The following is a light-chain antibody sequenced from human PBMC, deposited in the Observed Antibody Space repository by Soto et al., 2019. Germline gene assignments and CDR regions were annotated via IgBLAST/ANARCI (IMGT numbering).Light chain of an antibody. CDR3: QQYNE. CDR2: GAS. Sequence: EIVMTQSPATLSVSPGERATLSCRASQSVSSNLAWYQQKPGQAPRLLIYGASTRATGIPARFSGSGSGTELTLTISSLQSEDFAVYYCQQYNEFGQGTKVDIK. V-gene: IGKV3-15*01. J-gene: IGKJ1*01. CDR1: QSVSSN.